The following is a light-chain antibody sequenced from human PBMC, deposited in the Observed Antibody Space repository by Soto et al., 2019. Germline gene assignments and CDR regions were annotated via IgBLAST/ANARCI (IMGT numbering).Light chain of an antibody. CDR3: QQYNNRLTWT. CDR1: QTVNSN. CDR2: DAS. Sequence: EIVMTQSPATLSVSPGERATLSCRASQTVNSNLAWYQQKPGQAPRLLIYDASTRATGIPARFSGSGSGTEFTLTICSLQSEDFAFYYCQQYNNRLTWTFGQGSKVEIK. J-gene: IGKJ1*01. V-gene: IGKV3-15*01.